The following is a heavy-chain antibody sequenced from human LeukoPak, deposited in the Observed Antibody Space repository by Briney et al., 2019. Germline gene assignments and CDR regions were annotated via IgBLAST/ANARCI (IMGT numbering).Heavy chain of an antibody. D-gene: IGHD6-13*01. CDR3: ARAHIAAAGVDAFDI. Sequence: EASVKVSCKASGYTFTSYDINWVRQATGQGLEWMGWMNPNSGNTGYAQKFQGRVTITRNTSISTAYMELSSLRSEDTAVYYCARAHIAAAGVDAFDIWGQGTMVTVSS. J-gene: IGHJ3*02. CDR2: MNPNSGNT. CDR1: GYTFTSYD. V-gene: IGHV1-8*03.